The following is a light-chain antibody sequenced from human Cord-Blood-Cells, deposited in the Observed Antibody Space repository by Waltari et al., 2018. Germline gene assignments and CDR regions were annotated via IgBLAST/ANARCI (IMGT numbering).Light chain of an antibody. Sequence: QSALTQPASVSGSPGQSITISCTGTSSDVGSYNLVSWYQQHPGEAPNLIIYDVSKRPSGVSNRFSGSESDSRAARAISGLQAEDEADYYCCSYAGSSTFVFGTGTKVTVL. CDR2: DVS. V-gene: IGLV2-23*02. CDR1: SSDVGSYNL. J-gene: IGLJ1*01. CDR3: CSYAGSSTFV.